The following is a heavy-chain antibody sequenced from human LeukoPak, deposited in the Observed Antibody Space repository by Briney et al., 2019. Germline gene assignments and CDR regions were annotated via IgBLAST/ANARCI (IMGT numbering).Heavy chain of an antibody. CDR1: GGSFSGYY. D-gene: IGHD5-12*01. V-gene: IGHV4-34*01. J-gene: IGHJ4*02. CDR3: AVRVKSLRTLMRSRNFDS. Sequence: PSETLSLTCAVYGGSFSGYYWSWIRQPPGKGLEWIGEVNHSGSTNYNSSLRSRVTISVDTSNNHFSLKLTSLTAADTAVYYCAVRVKSLRTLMRSRNFDSWGQGTLVTLSS. CDR2: VNHSGST.